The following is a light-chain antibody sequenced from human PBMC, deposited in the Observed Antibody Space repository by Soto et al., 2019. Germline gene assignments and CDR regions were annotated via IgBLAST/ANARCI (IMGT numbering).Light chain of an antibody. V-gene: IGLV2-23*03. CDR1: SSEVASYNL. CDR3: CSYAGSSTFDVV. Sequence: QSALTQPASVSGSPGQSITISCTGTSSEVASYNLVSWYQQHPGKAPKLMIYEGSKRPSGVSNRFSGSKSGNTASLTISGLQAEDEADYYCCSYAGSSTFDVVFGGGTKLTVL. CDR2: EGS. J-gene: IGLJ2*01.